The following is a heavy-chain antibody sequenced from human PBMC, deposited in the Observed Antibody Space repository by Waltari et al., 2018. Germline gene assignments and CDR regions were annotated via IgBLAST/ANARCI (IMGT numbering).Heavy chain of an antibody. V-gene: IGHV1-2*06. CDR1: GYTFTGYY. Sequence: QVQLVQSGAEVKKPGASVKVSCKASGYTFTGYYMHWVRQAPGQGLEWMGRINPNSGGTNYAQKFQGRVTMTRDTSISTAYMELSRLRSDDTAVYYCARVPLGYSNYGDFDYWGQGTLVTVSS. D-gene: IGHD4-4*01. CDR3: ARVPLGYSNYGDFDY. J-gene: IGHJ4*02. CDR2: INPNSGGT.